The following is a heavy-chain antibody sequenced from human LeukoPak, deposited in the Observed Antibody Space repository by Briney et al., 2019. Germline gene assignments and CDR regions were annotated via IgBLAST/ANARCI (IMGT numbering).Heavy chain of an antibody. J-gene: IGHJ4*02. V-gene: IGHV5-10-1*01. Sequence: GESLKISCKGSEYSFTSYWISWVRQMPGKGLEWMGRIDPSDSYTNYSPSFQGHVTISADKSISTAYLQWSSLKASDTAMYYCARQGGYDSGYFDYWGQGTLVTVSS. CDR3: ARQGGYDSGYFDY. CDR2: IDPSDSYT. D-gene: IGHD5-12*01. CDR1: EYSFTSYW.